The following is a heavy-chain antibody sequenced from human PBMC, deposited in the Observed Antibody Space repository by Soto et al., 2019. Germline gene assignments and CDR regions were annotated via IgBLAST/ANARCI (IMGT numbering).Heavy chain of an antibody. D-gene: IGHD6-13*01. Sequence: QLQLQESGSGLVKPSQTLSLTCAVSGGSISSDGYSWSWIRQPPGKGLAWIGYIYHSGSTYYNPSLKSRVTISVDRSKNQFSLQLRSVTAADTAVYYCASSHAGAHITAAVHWGQGTLVTVSS. CDR2: IYHSGST. CDR1: GGSISSDGYS. CDR3: ASSHAGAHITAAVH. J-gene: IGHJ4*02. V-gene: IGHV4-30-2*01.